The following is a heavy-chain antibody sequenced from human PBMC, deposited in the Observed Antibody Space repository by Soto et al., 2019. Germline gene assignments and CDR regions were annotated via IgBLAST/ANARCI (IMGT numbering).Heavy chain of an antibody. V-gene: IGHV3-30-3*01. CDR1: GFTFSSYA. CDR3: ARPLWRNYYNWGYFDL. D-gene: IGHD3-22*01. J-gene: IGHJ2*01. Sequence: QVQLVESGGGVVQPGRSLRLSCAASGFTFSSYAMHWVRQAPGKGLEWVAVISYDGSNKYYADSVKGRFTISRDNSKNTMSLQMNSLRAEDTAVYYCARPLWRNYYNWGYFDLWGRGTLVTVSS. CDR2: ISYDGSNK.